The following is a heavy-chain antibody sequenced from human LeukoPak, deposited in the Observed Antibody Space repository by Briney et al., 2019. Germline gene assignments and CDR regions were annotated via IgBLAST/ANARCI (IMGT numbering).Heavy chain of an antibody. Sequence: PGRSLRLSCAASRFTFSSYSMNWVRQAPGKGLEWVSSISSSSSYIYYADSVKGRFTISRDNAKNSLYLQMNSLRAEDTAVYYCARGNGYSGSWGSYYFDYWGQGTLVTVSS. D-gene: IGHD6-13*01. CDR2: ISSSSSYI. V-gene: IGHV3-21*01. CDR1: RFTFSSYS. J-gene: IGHJ4*02. CDR3: ARGNGYSGSWGSYYFDY.